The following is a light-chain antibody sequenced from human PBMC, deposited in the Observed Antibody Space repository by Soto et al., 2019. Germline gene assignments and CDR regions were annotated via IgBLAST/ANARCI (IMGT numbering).Light chain of an antibody. V-gene: IGKV1-5*01. CDR2: DAS. J-gene: IGKJ1*01. Sequence: DIQMTQSPSTLSASVGDRVTVTCRASQTIYTWFAWYQQKPGKAPKLLIYDASILEGGVPSRFSVSGSGTEFKLIIITLQPDDFATYYCQQYHSFWTFGQGTTVEIK. CDR3: QQYHSFWT. CDR1: QTIYTW.